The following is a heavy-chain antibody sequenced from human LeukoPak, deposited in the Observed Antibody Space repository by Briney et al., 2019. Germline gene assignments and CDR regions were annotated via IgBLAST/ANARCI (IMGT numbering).Heavy chain of an antibody. Sequence: PGGSLTLSCAASGFTFSGSAMHWVRQASGKGLEWVGRIRSKANSYATAYAASVKGRFTISRDDSKNTAYLQMNSLKTEDTAVYYCTRQREGTAMVTRYYGMDVWGQGTTVTVSS. CDR1: GFTFSGSA. CDR2: IRSKANSYAT. J-gene: IGHJ6*02. V-gene: IGHV3-73*01. D-gene: IGHD5-18*01. CDR3: TRQREGTAMVTRYYGMDV.